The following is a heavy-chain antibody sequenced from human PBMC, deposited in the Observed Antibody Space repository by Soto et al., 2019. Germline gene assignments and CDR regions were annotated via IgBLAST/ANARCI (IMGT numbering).Heavy chain of an antibody. D-gene: IGHD6-13*01. CDR3: ARVPYRYSSSWYPGPIDYYYYGMDV. V-gene: IGHV6-1*01. Sequence: PSQTLSLTCAISGDSVSSNSAAWNWIRQSPSRGLEWLGRTYYRSKWYNDYAVSVKSRITINPDTSKNQFSLQLNSVTPEDTAVYYCARVPYRYSSSWYPGPIDYYYYGMDVWGQGTTVTVSS. CDR1: GDSVSSNSAA. J-gene: IGHJ6*02. CDR2: TYYRSKWYN.